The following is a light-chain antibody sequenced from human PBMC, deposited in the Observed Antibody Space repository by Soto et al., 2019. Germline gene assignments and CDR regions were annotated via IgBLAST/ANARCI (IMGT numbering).Light chain of an antibody. Sequence: QSVLTQPPSASGSPGQSVTISCTGTSSDVGGYNYVSWHQQHPGKVPKLMVYEVNKRPSGVPDRFSGSKSGNTASLTVSGLQAEDEADYYCTSYAGGNNVFGTGTKVTVL. CDR1: SSDVGGYNY. CDR3: TSYAGGNNV. J-gene: IGLJ1*01. V-gene: IGLV2-8*01. CDR2: EVN.